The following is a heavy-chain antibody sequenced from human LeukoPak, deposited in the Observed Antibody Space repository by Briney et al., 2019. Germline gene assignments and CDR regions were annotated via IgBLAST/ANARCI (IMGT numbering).Heavy chain of an antibody. CDR1: GFTFSSYW. D-gene: IGHD3-10*01. V-gene: IGHV3-7*01. Sequence: GGSLRLSCAASGFTFSSYWMSWVRQAPGKGLEWVANIKQDGSEKYYVDSVKGRFTISRDNAKNSLYLQMNSLRAEDTAVYYCARDDFDYYGSGTKGQFDYWGQGTLVTVSS. CDR2: IKQDGSEK. J-gene: IGHJ4*02. CDR3: ARDDFDYYGSGTKGQFDY.